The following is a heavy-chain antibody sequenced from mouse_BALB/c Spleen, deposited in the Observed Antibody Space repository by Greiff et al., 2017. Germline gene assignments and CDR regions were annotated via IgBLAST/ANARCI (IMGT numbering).Heavy chain of an antibody. CDR2: IRLKSNNYAT. CDR3: RGDSY. V-gene: IGHV6-6*02. Sequence: EVQLVESGGGLVQPGGSMTLSCVASGFSFSNYWVNWVRQCPEKGLEWVAEIRLKSNNYATHSPVSVKGSFTISKDDYKSRVYLQMNNLRAEDTGIYYCRGDSYWGQGTTLTVSS. CDR1: GFSFSNYW. J-gene: IGHJ2*01.